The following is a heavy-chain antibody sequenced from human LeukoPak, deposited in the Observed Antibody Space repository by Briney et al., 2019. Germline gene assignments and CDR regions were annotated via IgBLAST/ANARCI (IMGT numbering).Heavy chain of an antibody. V-gene: IGHV3-48*03. D-gene: IGHD3-3*01. J-gene: IGHJ6*04. CDR2: ISSSGSTI. Sequence: GGSLRLSCAASGFTFSSYEMNWVRQAPGKGLEWVSYISSSGSTIYYADSVRGRFTISRDNAKNSLYLQMNSLRAEDTAVYYCARDPTIFGVVMDVWGKGTTVTVSS. CDR1: GFTFSSYE. CDR3: ARDPTIFGVVMDV.